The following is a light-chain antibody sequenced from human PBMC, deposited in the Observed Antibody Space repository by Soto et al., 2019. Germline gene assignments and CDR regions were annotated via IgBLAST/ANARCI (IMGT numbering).Light chain of an antibody. Sequence: EIVLTQSPGTLPLSPGEGATLSCRASQAIRSTSVVWFPKNPGQAPRLLIYGASPRATGIPAKGNGNGSGTECTLTINRLQSEDVAVYYCQQHKSWPRTFGQGTKVDIK. J-gene: IGKJ1*01. CDR3: QQHKSWPRT. CDR1: QAIRST. V-gene: IGKV3-15*01. CDR2: GAS.